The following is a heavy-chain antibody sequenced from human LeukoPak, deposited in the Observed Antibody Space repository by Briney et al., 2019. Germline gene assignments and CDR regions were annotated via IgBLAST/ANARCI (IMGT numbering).Heavy chain of an antibody. J-gene: IGHJ6*02. D-gene: IGHD3-22*01. CDR2: ISYDGSNK. CDR1: GFTFSSYG. Sequence: GGSLRLSCAASGFTFSSYGMRWVRQAPGKGLEWVAVISYDGSNKYYADSVKGRFTISRDNSKNTLYLQMNSLRAEDTAVYYCAKDTDLDYYDSSGSGYYYYGMDVWGQGTTVTVSS. CDR3: AKDTDLDYYDSSGSGYYYYGMDV. V-gene: IGHV3-30*18.